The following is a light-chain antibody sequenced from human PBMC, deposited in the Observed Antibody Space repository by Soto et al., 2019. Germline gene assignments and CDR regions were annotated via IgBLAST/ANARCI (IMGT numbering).Light chain of an antibody. CDR3: QQYNSYPLT. Sequence: DIPMTQSPSSLSASEGDRVTITCRASQEIGSWLAWYQQKPGKAPTSLIYDTSNLQIKVPSRLSGSGSGTDFTLTISSLQPEDSAIYYCQQYNSYPLTFGGGTKVEI. CDR2: DTS. CDR1: QEIGSW. V-gene: IGKV1D-16*01. J-gene: IGKJ4*01.